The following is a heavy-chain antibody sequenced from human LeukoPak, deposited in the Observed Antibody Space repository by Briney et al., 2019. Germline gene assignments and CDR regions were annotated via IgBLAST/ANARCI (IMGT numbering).Heavy chain of an antibody. CDR3: AKSPWGITIFGVVYYFDY. CDR2: IRYDGSNK. D-gene: IGHD3-3*01. J-gene: IGHJ4*02. CDR1: GFTFSSYG. Sequence: GGSLRLSCAASGFTFSSYGMHWVRQAPGKGLERVASIRYDGSNKYYADSVKGRFTISRDNSKNTLYLQMNSLRAEDTAVYYCAKSPWGITIFGVVYYFDYWGQGTLVTVSS. V-gene: IGHV3-30*02.